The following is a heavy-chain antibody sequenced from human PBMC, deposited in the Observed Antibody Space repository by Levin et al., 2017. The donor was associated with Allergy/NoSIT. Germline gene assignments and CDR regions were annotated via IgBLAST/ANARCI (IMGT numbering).Heavy chain of an antibody. D-gene: IGHD3-10*01. Sequence: SETLSLTCAVSGGSISSSNWWSWVRQPPGKGLEWIGEIYHSGSTNYNPSLKSRVTISVDKSKNQFSLKLSSVTAADTAVYYCARATIAIGSGNPEIDAFDIWGQGTMVTVSS. CDR1: GGSISSSNW. V-gene: IGHV4-4*02. CDR2: IYHSGST. CDR3: ARATIAIGSGNPEIDAFDI. J-gene: IGHJ3*02.